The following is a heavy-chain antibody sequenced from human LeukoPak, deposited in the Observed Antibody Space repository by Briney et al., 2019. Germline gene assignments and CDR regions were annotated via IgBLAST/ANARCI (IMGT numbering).Heavy chain of an antibody. D-gene: IGHD3-16*01. J-gene: IGHJ4*02. Sequence: PSEALSLTCTVSGGSISSGSYYWSWIRQPAGKGLEWIGRIYTSGSTNYNPSLKSRVTISVDTSKNQFSLKLSSVTAADTAVYYCARAVWDRTYYFDYWGQGTLVTVSS. CDR2: IYTSGST. CDR1: GGSISSGSYY. V-gene: IGHV4-61*02. CDR3: ARAVWDRTYYFDY.